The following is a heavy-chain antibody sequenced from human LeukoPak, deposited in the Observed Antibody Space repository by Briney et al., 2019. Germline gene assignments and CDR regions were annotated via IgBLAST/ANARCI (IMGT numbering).Heavy chain of an antibody. V-gene: IGHV4-34*01. D-gene: IGHD1-1*01. J-gene: IGHJ3*02. CDR2: INHSGST. CDR3: AREPNWNGRAFDI. Sequence: SETLSLTCAVYGGSFSGYYWSWIRQPPGKGLEWIGEINHSGSTNYNPSLKSRVTISVDTSKNQFSLKLSSVTAADTAVYYCAREPNWNGRAFDIWGQGTMVTVPS. CDR1: GGSFSGYY.